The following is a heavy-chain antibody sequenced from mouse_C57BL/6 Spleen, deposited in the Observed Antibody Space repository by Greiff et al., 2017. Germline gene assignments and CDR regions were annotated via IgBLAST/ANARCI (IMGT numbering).Heavy chain of an antibody. CDR2: IYPGDGDT. Sequence: QVQLQQSGPELVKPGASVKISCKASGYAFSSSWMNWVKQRPGKGLEWIGRIYPGDGDTNYNGKFKGKATLTADKASSTAYMQLSSLTYEDSAVYFCARWSMTMDYWGQGTSVTVSS. J-gene: IGHJ4*01. CDR3: ARWSMTMDY. CDR1: GYAFSSSW. V-gene: IGHV1-82*01.